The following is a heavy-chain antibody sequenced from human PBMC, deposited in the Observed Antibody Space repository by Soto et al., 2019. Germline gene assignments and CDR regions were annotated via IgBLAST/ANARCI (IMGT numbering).Heavy chain of an antibody. CDR1: GFSLSTSGMC. Sequence: SGPTLVNPTQTLTLTCTFSGFSLSTSGMCVNWIRQPPGKALEWLARIGWDDDKYYSTSLKTRLTISKDTSKNQVVLTMTSMGPVDTATYYCARIAAVAGSLAFDYWGQGTLVTVSS. D-gene: IGHD6-19*01. V-gene: IGHV2-70*11. CDR2: IGWDDDK. CDR3: ARIAAVAGSLAFDY. J-gene: IGHJ4*02.